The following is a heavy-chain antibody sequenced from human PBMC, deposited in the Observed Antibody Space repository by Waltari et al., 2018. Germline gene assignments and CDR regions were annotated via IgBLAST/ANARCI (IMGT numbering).Heavy chain of an antibody. CDR3: ARDRNGGNSGDFQH. V-gene: IGHV1-69*01. CDR2: IIPILGTA. D-gene: IGHD2-21*02. J-gene: IGHJ1*01. CDR1: GGTFSSYA. Sequence: QVQLVQSGAEVKKPGSSVKVSCKASGGTFSSYAISWVRQAPGQGLEWMGGIIPILGTANYAQKFQGRVTITADESTSTAYMELSSLRSEDTAVYYCARDRNGGNSGDFQHWGQGTLVTVSS.